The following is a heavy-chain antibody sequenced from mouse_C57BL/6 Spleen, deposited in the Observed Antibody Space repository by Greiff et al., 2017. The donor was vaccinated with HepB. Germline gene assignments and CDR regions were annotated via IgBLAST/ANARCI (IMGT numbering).Heavy chain of an antibody. CDR2: INPNNGGT. CDR1: GYTFTDYY. Sequence: EVKLVESGPELVKPGASVKISCKASGYTFTDYYMNWVKQSHGKSLEWIGDINPNNGGTSYNQKFKGKATLTVDKSSSTAYMELRSLTSEDSAVYYCARWRGYYAMDYWGQGTSVTVSS. V-gene: IGHV1-26*01. J-gene: IGHJ4*01. CDR3: ARWRGYYAMDY.